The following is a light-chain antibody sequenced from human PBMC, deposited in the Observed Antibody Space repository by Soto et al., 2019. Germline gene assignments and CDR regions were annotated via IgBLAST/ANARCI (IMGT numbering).Light chain of an antibody. CDR2: EVS. CDR1: SNDVGGYNY. V-gene: IGLV2-14*01. Sequence: QSALTQPASVSGSPGQSITISCSGTSNDVGGYNYVSWYQQQPGKAPKHIIYEVSHRPSGISNRFSGSKSGNTASLTISGLHVEDEADYYCSSHSATSPYVFGTGTKVTV. CDR3: SSHSATSPYV. J-gene: IGLJ1*01.